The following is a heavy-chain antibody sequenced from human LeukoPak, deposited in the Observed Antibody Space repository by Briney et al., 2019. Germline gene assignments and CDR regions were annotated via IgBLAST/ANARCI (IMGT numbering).Heavy chain of an antibody. CDR3: ARGGDIVVVPAASPAQLDY. Sequence: ASVKVSCKASGYTFTSYGISWVRQAPGQGLEWMGWISAYNGNTNYAQKLQGRVTMTTDTSTSTAYMELRSLRSDDTAVYYCARGGDIVVVPAASPAQLDYWGQGTLVTVSS. CDR1: GYTFTSYG. D-gene: IGHD2-2*01. V-gene: IGHV1-18*01. J-gene: IGHJ4*02. CDR2: ISAYNGNT.